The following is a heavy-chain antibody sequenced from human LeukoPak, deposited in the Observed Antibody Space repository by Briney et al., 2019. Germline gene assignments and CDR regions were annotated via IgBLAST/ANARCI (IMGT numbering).Heavy chain of an antibody. J-gene: IGHJ4*02. Sequence: GGSLRLSCAASGFTFSSYSMNWVRQAPGKGLEGVSLVISSSTTIYFADSVKGRFTISRDNAKNSLYLQMNSLRVEDTAVYYCASGSRDGYRYRFDYWGQGTLVTVSS. D-gene: IGHD5-24*01. CDR3: ASGSRDGYRYRFDY. V-gene: IGHV3-48*04. CDR2: VISSSTTI. CDR1: GFTFSSYS.